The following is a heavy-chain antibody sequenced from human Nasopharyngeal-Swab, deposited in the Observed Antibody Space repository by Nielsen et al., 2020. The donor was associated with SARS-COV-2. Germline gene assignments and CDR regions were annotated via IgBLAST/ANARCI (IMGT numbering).Heavy chain of an antibody. V-gene: IGHV1-18*04. Sequence: ASVKVSCKASGYTFTSYGISWVRQAPGQGLEWMGWISAYNGNTNYAQKFQGRVTITADKSTSTAYMELSSLRSEDTAVYYCARGLIAAAMANWFDPWGQGTLVTVSS. J-gene: IGHJ5*02. CDR3: ARGLIAAAMANWFDP. CDR2: ISAYNGNT. D-gene: IGHD6-13*01. CDR1: GYTFTSYG.